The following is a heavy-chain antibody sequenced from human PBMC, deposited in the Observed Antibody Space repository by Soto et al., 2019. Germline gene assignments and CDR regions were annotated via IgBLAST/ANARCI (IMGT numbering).Heavy chain of an antibody. CDR2: ISAYNGHK. J-gene: IGHJ4*02. Sequence: GASVKVSCKASGYTFTSYGVTWVRQARGQVLEWMGWISAYNGHKXYAQKLQGTVTMTTDTSTSTAYMELRRLRSDETAVYYCATEPIYYNDGSGYYPLGHSGQGTMVTVSS. V-gene: IGHV1-18*04. CDR1: GYTFTSYG. D-gene: IGHD3-22*01. CDR3: ATEPIYYNDGSGYYPLGH.